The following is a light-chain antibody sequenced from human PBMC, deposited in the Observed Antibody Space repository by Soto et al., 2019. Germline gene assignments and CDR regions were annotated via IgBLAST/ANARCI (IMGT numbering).Light chain of an antibody. V-gene: IGLV2-14*01. CDR3: SSYTTSSTLV. CDR1: SSDVGGHNY. Sequence: QSALTQPASVSGSPGQSITISCTGTSSDVGGHNYASWYQQHPGIAPKLMISEVSNRPSGVSNRFSGSKSGNTASLTISGLQAEDEADYYCSSYTTSSTLVFGGGTQLTVL. CDR2: EVS. J-gene: IGLJ2*01.